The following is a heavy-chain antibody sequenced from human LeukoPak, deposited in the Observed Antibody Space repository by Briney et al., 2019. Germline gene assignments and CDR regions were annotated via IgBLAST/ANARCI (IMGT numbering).Heavy chain of an antibody. D-gene: IGHD4-17*01. V-gene: IGHV4-59*08. J-gene: IGHJ4*02. Sequence: SETLSLTCTVSGGSISPYHWRWIRQPPGKGLEWIGYIYYTGSTNYNPSLKSRVTISVDRSKNQFSLKLSSVTAADTAVYYCARHVSGDYSNFDYWGQGTLVTVSS. CDR1: GGSISPYH. CDR3: ARHVSGDYSNFDY. CDR2: IYYTGST.